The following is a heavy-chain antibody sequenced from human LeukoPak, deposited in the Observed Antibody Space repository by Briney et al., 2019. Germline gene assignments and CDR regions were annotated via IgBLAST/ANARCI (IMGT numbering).Heavy chain of an antibody. D-gene: IGHD2-21*02. CDR2: TNWDGGRT. CDR1: GFTVSSNY. CDR3: ARDGLRRPPTPYCGGDCPLDY. J-gene: IGHJ4*02. V-gene: IGHV3-20*04. Sequence: GGSLRLSCAASGFTVSSNYMSWVRQAPGKGLEWVSGTNWDGGRTGYADSVKGRFTISRDNAKNSLCLQMNSLRVEDTAMYYCARDGLRRPPTPYCGGDCPLDYWGQGTLVSVSS.